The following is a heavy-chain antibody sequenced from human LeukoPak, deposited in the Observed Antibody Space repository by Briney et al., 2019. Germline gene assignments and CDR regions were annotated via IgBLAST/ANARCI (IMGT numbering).Heavy chain of an antibody. CDR1: GYTFTGYY. CDR2: INPNSGGT. Sequence: GASVKVSCKASGYTFTGYYMHWVRQAPGQGLEWMGWINPNSGGTNYAQKFQGRVTMTRDTSISTAYMELSRLRSDDTAVYYCARDNTFGVVLYYYYYGMDVWGQGTTVTVSS. V-gene: IGHV1-2*02. CDR3: ARDNTFGVVLYYYYYGMDV. D-gene: IGHD3-3*01. J-gene: IGHJ6*02.